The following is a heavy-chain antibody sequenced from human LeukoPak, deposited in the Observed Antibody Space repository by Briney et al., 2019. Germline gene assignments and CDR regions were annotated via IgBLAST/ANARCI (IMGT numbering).Heavy chain of an antibody. Sequence: SETLSLTCAVSGNSISSGYYWGWIRQPPGKGLDWIGSVYTTGNTFYNPSLKSRVTISVDTSTNQFSLKLSSVTAADTAVYYCARQGATSYWFDPWGQGTLVTVSS. CDR3: ARQGATSYWFDP. D-gene: IGHD4/OR15-4a*01. CDR1: GNSISSGYY. V-gene: IGHV4-38-2*01. J-gene: IGHJ5*02. CDR2: VYTTGNT.